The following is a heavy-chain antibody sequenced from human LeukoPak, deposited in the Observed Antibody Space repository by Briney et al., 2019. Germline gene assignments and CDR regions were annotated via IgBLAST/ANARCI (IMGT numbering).Heavy chain of an antibody. J-gene: IGHJ4*02. CDR3: ARDGGATIIAWYFDY. D-gene: IGHD5-12*01. V-gene: IGHV3-30*04. CDR2: ISHDGNNK. Sequence: GGSLRLSCAASGFTFSSYPMHWVRQAPGKGLEWVAVISHDGNNKYYADSVKGRFTISRDNSKNTLYLQMNSLRAEDTAVYYCARDGGATIIAWYFDYWGQGTLVTVSS. CDR1: GFTFSSYP.